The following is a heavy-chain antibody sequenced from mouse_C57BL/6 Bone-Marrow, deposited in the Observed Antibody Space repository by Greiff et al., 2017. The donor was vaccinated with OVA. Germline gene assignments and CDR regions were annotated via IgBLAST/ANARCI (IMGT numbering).Heavy chain of an antibody. CDR2: IDPENGDT. Sequence: VQLKESGAELVRPGASVKLSCTASGFNITDDYMHWVKQRPEQGLEWIGCIDPENGDTEYASKFQGKATITADTSSNTAYLQLSSLTSEDTAVYYCTSVYYYASSYERFAYWGQGTMVTVSA. V-gene: IGHV14-4*01. CDR3: TSVYYYASSYERFAY. CDR1: GFNITDDY. J-gene: IGHJ3*01. D-gene: IGHD1-1*01.